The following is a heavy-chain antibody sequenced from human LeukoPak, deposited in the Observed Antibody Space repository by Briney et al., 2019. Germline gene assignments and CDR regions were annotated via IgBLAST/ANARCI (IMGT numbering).Heavy chain of an antibody. D-gene: IGHD3-22*01. V-gene: IGHV1-69*04. CDR2: IIPILGIA. CDR1: GGTFSSYA. CDR3: ARESSLIVLNDAFDI. J-gene: IGHJ3*02. Sequence: ASVKVSSKASGGTFSSYAISWVRQAPGQGLEWMGRIIPILGIANYAQKFQGRVTITADKSTSTAYMELSSLRSEDTAVYYCARESSLIVLNDAFDIWGQGTMVTVSS.